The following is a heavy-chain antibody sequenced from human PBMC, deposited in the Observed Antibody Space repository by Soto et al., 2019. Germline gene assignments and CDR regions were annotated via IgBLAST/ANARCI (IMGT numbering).Heavy chain of an antibody. D-gene: IGHD4-4*01. CDR1: GFTFSVYW. V-gene: IGHV3-74*01. CDR2: IDSDGSTT. Sequence: GGSLRLSCAASGFTFSVYWMHWVRQAPGKGLVWVSRIDSDGSTTSYADSVKGRFTISRDNAKSTLYLQMNSLRAEDTAVYYCARPGYSNYGPGVDVWGQGTAVTVSS. J-gene: IGHJ6*02. CDR3: ARPGYSNYGPGVDV.